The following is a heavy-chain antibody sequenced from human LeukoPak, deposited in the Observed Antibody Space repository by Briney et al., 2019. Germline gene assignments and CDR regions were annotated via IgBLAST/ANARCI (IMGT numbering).Heavy chain of an antibody. Sequence: GGSLRLSCAATGFTFSTYGMNWVRQAPGKGLEWVSSINGDGRYIYYADSMKGRFTISRDNAKNSLYLQMNSLRAEDTAMYYCVRVWGHSGYDYFPFDYWGQGTLVTVSS. J-gene: IGHJ4*02. CDR3: VRVWGHSGYDYFPFDY. D-gene: IGHD5-12*01. CDR1: GFTFSTYG. V-gene: IGHV3-21*01. CDR2: INGDGRYI.